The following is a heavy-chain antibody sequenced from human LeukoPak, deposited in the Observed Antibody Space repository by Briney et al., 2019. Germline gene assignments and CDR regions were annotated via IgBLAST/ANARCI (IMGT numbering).Heavy chain of an antibody. J-gene: IGHJ4*02. CDR1: GFTFSSYY. CDR3: ARYSYYDFWSGYLYYFDY. Sequence: PGGSLRLSCAASGFTFSSYYMNWVRQAPGKGLEWVSSISSSSSYIYYTDSVKGRFTISRDNAKNSLYLQMNSLRAEDTAVYYCARYSYYDFWSGYLYYFDYWGQGTLVTVSS. V-gene: IGHV3-21*01. CDR2: ISSSSSYI. D-gene: IGHD3-3*01.